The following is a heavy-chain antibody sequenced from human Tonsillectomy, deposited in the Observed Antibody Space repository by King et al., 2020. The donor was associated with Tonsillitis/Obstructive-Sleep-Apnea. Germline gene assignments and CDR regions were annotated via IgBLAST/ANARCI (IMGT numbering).Heavy chain of an antibody. CDR3: ARGGPQLPQGFDP. D-gene: IGHD2-2*01. CDR2: ISSSSSYI. Sequence: VQLVESGGGLVKPGGSLRLSCAASGFTFSSYSMNWVRQAPGKGLEWVSSISSSSSYIYYADSVKDRFTISRDNAKNSLYLQMNSLRVEDTAVYYCARGGPQLPQGFDPWRQGTLVTVSS. J-gene: IGHJ5*02. CDR1: GFTFSSYS. V-gene: IGHV3-21*01.